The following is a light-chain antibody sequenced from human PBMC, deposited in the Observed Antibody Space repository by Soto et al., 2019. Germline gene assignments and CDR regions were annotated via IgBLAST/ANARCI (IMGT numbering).Light chain of an antibody. V-gene: IGLV2-23*02. Sequence: QSALTQPASVSGSPGQSITISCAGNGSDVGAYNLVSWYQQHPGKAPKLIICEVNTRPSGISNRFSGSKSGDTASLTIAGLHDEYAPDYFCGSFSGTVAYVLGTGTNVTGL. CDR1: GSDVGAYNL. CDR3: GSFSGTVAYV. CDR2: EVN. J-gene: IGLJ1*01.